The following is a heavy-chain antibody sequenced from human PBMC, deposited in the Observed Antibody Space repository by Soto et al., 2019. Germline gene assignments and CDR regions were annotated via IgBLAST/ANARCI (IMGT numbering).Heavy chain of an antibody. CDR1: GFTFSSYS. CDR3: ARDRGFCSGGTCYSVLDY. CDR2: ISSSSSYI. D-gene: IGHD2-15*01. Sequence: GGSLRLSCAASGFTFSSYSMNWVRQAPGKGLEWVSSISSSSSYIYYADSVKGRFTISRDNAKNSLYLQMNSLRAGDTAVYYCARDRGFCSGGTCYSVLDYWGQGTLVTVSS. V-gene: IGHV3-21*01. J-gene: IGHJ4*02.